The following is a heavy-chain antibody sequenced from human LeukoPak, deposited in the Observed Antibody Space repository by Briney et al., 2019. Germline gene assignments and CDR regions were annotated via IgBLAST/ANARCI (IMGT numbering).Heavy chain of an antibody. CDR3: ARLLFGVLSWFDP. Sequence: SETLSLTCAVSGYSISSGYYWGWIRQPPGKGLEWIGTIYHSGSTYYNPSLKSRVTISVDTSNNQFSLKLSSVTCADTAVYYCARLLFGVLSWFDPWGQGTLVTVSS. D-gene: IGHD3-3*01. J-gene: IGHJ5*02. CDR2: IYHSGST. V-gene: IGHV4-38-2*01. CDR1: GYSISSGYY.